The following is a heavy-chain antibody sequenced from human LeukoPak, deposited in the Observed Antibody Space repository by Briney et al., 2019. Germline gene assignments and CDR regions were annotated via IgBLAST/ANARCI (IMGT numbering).Heavy chain of an antibody. J-gene: IGHJ4*02. V-gene: IGHV1-24*01. Sequence: ASVKVSCKVSGYTLTELSMHWVRQAPGKGLEWMGGFDPEYGETIYAQKFQGRVTMTEDTSTDTAYMELSSLRSEDTAVYYCATSREYYDFWSGQFDYWGQGTLVTVSS. CDR2: FDPEYGET. CDR3: ATSREYYDFWSGQFDY. CDR1: GYTLTELS. D-gene: IGHD3-3*01.